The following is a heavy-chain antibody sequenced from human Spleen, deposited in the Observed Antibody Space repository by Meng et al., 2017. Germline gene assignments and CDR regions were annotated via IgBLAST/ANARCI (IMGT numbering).Heavy chain of an antibody. J-gene: IGHJ4*02. D-gene: IGHD4-11*01. CDR3: ARGPTTMAHDFDY. V-gene: IGHV4-39*02. CDR1: GGSISRSNTYY. CDR2: IYYSGST. Sequence: QLQLRESGPGLVKPSETLSLTCTVSGGSISRSNTYYWGWIRQPPGKRLEWIGSIYYSGSTYYNPSLESRATISVDTSQNNLSLKLSSVTAADSAVYYCARGPTTMAHDFDYWGQGTLVTVSS.